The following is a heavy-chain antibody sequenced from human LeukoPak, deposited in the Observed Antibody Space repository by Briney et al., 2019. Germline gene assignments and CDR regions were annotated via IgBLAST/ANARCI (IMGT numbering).Heavy chain of an antibody. V-gene: IGHV3-30-3*01. CDR2: ISYDGSNK. D-gene: IGHD3-10*01. J-gene: IGHJ6*02. Sequence: AGGSLRLSCAASGFTFSSYAMHWVRQAPGKGLEWVAVISYDGSNKYYADSVKGRFTISRDNSKNTLYLQMNSLRAEDTAVYYCARDLLYYYGSGSYYADYYYGMDVWGQGTTVTVSS. CDR3: ARDLLYYYGSGSYYADYYYGMDV. CDR1: GFTFSSYA.